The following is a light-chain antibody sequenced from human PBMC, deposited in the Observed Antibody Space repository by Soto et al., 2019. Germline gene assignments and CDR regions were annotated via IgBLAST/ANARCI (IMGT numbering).Light chain of an antibody. CDR2: DAS. J-gene: IGKJ1*01. Sequence: DIQMTQSPSSLSASVGDRVTITCRASQGISTYLNWYQQKPGKAPKLLIYDASSLQSGVPSRFSGSGSETEFTLTISSLQPDDFATYSCQQSYSTAWTFGQGTKVDIK. CDR3: QQSYSTAWT. V-gene: IGKV1-39*01. CDR1: QGISTY.